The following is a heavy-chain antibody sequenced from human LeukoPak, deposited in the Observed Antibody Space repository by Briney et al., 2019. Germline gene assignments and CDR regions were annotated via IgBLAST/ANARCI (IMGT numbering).Heavy chain of an antibody. Sequence: GGSLRLSCAASVFTVSDNYMTWVRQAPGKGLEWVSVIYSGGNTYYADSVKGRFTISRDNSKNTLYLQMDSLRAEDTAVYYCARDGLATGVDYWGQGTLVTVSS. CDR2: IYSGGNT. J-gene: IGHJ4*02. CDR3: ARDGLATGVDY. V-gene: IGHV3-53*01. CDR1: VFTVSDNY. D-gene: IGHD7-27*01.